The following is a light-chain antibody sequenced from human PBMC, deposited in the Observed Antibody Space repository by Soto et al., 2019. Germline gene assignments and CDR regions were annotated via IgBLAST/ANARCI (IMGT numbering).Light chain of an antibody. J-gene: IGLJ3*02. CDR1: NGDVGTYNY. V-gene: IGLV2-14*01. Sequence: QSVLTQPASVSGSPGQSITISCTGTNGDVGTYNYVSWFQQHPGKAPKLIIYEVNDRPSGVSTRFSASKSANTASLTISGLQPDDEADYYCCSYTTNNPWVFGGGTKLTVL. CDR2: EVN. CDR3: CSYTTNNPWV.